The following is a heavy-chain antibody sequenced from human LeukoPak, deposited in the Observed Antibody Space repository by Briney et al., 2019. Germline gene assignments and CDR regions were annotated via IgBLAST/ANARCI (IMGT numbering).Heavy chain of an antibody. Sequence: GVSLQSSCQGSGYGFTSYWIGWVRPVPGKGLGWVGIIYPGESDTRYSPSFQGQVTISADKSISTAYLQWSSLKASDTAMYYCARPYSSSREGDAFDIWGQGTMVTVSS. J-gene: IGHJ3*02. V-gene: IGHV5-51*01. CDR3: ARPYSSSREGDAFDI. CDR2: IYPGESDT. D-gene: IGHD6-6*01. CDR1: GYGFTSYW.